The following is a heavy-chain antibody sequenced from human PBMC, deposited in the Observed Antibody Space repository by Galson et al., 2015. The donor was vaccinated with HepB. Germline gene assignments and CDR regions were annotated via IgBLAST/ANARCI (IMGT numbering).Heavy chain of an antibody. CDR2: ISSSGGLI. CDR3: ARDSIGGGDY. CDR1: GFTISSYS. J-gene: IGHJ4*02. D-gene: IGHD3-10*01. V-gene: IGHV3-48*02. Sequence: SLRLSCAASGFTISSYSMDWVRQAPGKGLEWVSYISSSGGLIYYADSVKGRFTISRDIAKNSLYLQMNSLRDEDTAVYYCARDSIGGGDYWGQGTLVTVSS.